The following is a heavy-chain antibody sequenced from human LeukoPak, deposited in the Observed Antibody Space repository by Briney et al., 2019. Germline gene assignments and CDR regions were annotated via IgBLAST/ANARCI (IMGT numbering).Heavy chain of an antibody. J-gene: IGHJ4*02. Sequence: GGSLRLSCAASGFTVSSNYMSWVRQAPGKGLEWVSVIYSGGSTYYSDSVKGRFTISRDNSKNTLYLQMNSLRAEDTAVYYCARGFSSLYFDYWGQGTLVTVSS. CDR2: IYSGGST. CDR1: GFTVSSNY. V-gene: IGHV3-53*01. D-gene: IGHD2-2*01. CDR3: ARGFSSLYFDY.